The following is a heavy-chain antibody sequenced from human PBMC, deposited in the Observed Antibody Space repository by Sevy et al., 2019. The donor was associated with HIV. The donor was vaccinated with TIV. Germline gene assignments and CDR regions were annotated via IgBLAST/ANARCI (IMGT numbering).Heavy chain of an antibody. CDR2: ISGSGYLT. CDR1: GFTFSGNW. CDR3: AKEGGGYYYDSSGLFDY. Sequence: GGSLRLSCAASGFTFSGNWMSWVRQAPGKGLEWVSAISGSGYLTYYTDSVKGRFTISRDNSKNTLYLQMNSLRAEDTAVYYCAKEGGGYYYDSSGLFDYWGQGTLVTVSS. J-gene: IGHJ4*02. D-gene: IGHD3-22*01. V-gene: IGHV3-23*01.